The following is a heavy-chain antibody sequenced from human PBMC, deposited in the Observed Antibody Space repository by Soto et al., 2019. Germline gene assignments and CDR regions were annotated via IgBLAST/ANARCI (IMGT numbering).Heavy chain of an antibody. CDR2: MNPNSGNT. J-gene: IGHJ6*02. V-gene: IGHV1-8*01. CDR3: ARSYYDSSAYYYYYGMDV. D-gene: IGHD3-22*01. Sequence: ASVKVSCKASGYTFTSYDINWVRQATGQGLEWMGWMNPNSGNTGYAQKFQGRVTMTRNTSISTAYMELSSLRSEDTAVYYCARSYYDSSAYYYYYGMDVWGQGTTVTVSS. CDR1: GYTFTSYD.